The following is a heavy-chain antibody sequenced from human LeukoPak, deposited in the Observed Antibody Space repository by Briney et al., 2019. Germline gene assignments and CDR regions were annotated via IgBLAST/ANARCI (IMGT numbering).Heavy chain of an antibody. CDR1: GFTVSSNY. CDR2: IYSGGST. V-gene: IGHV3-53*01. J-gene: IGHJ4*02. D-gene: IGHD3-16*02. Sequence: PGGSLRLSCAASGFTVSSNYMSWVRQAPGKGLEWVSVIYSGGSTYYADSVKGRFTISRDNSKNTLYLQMNSLRAEDTAVYYCARGLGDYVWGSYRYHFDYWGQGTLVTVSS. CDR3: ARGLGDYVWGSYRYHFDY.